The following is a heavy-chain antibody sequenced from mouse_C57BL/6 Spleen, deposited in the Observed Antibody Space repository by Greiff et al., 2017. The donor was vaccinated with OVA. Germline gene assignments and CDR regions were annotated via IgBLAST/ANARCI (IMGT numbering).Heavy chain of an antibody. Sequence: EVKVVESEGGLVQPGSSMKLSCTASGFTFSDYYMAWVRQVPEKGLEWVANINYDGSSTYYLDSLKSRFIISRDNAKNILYLQMSSLKSEDTATYYCARVGGYYWYFDVWGTGTTVTVSS. D-gene: IGHD1-1*02. V-gene: IGHV5-16*01. CDR1: GFTFSDYY. J-gene: IGHJ1*03. CDR2: INYDGSST. CDR3: ARVGGYYWYFDV.